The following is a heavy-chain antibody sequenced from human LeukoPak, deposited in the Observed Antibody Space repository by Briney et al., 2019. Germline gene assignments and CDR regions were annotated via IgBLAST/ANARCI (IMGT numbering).Heavy chain of an antibody. Sequence: GGSLRLSCAASGFTFSSYAMSWVRQAPGKGLEWVSAISGSGGSTYYADSVKGRFTISRDNSKNTLYLQMNSLRAEDTAVYYCAKTRRGYYYDSSGYYSYWGQGTLVTVSS. CDR2: ISGSGGST. J-gene: IGHJ4*02. CDR1: GFTFSSYA. V-gene: IGHV3-23*01. CDR3: AKTRRGYYYDSSGYYSY. D-gene: IGHD3-22*01.